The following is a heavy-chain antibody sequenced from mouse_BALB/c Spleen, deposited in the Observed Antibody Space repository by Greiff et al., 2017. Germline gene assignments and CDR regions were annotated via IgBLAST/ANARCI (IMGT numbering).Heavy chain of an antibody. CDR2: IDPENGNT. CDR1: GFNIKDYY. CDR3: ASGNPFAY. D-gene: IGHD2-1*01. V-gene: IGHV14-1*02. J-gene: IGHJ3*01. Sequence: VQLQQSGAELVRPGALVKLSCKASGFNIKDYYMHWVKQRPEQGLEWIGWIDPENGNTIYDPKFQGKASITADTSSNTAYLQLSSLTSEDTAVYYCASGNPFAYWGQGTLVTVSA.